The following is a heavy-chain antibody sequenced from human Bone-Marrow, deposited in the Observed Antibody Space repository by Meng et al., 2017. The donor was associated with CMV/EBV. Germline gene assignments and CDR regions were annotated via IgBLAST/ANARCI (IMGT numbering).Heavy chain of an antibody. J-gene: IGHJ4*02. CDR2: ISWDGVST. Sequence: GASLKISCAASGFTFDDYTMHWVRQAPGKGLEWVSLISWDGVSTYYADSVKGRFTISRGNSKTSLYLQMNSLRTEDTALYYCAKDGRGSSGAYYFDYWGQGTLVTVSS. V-gene: IGHV3-43*01. CDR1: GFTFDDYT. D-gene: IGHD6-6*01. CDR3: AKDGRGSSGAYYFDY.